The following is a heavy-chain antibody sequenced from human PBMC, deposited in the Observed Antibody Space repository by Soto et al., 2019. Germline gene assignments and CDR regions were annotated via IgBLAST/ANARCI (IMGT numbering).Heavy chain of an antibody. D-gene: IGHD1-26*01. Sequence: QVQLVESGGGVVQPGRSLRLSCAASGFTFSSYGMHWVRQAPGKGLEWVAVIWYDGSNKYYADSVKGRFTISRDNSKNTLYRQMNSLRAEDTAVYYCARDYKRVGATDSGGQGPLVTVSS. CDR2: IWYDGSNK. CDR3: ARDYKRVGATDS. J-gene: IGHJ4*02. CDR1: GFTFSSYG. V-gene: IGHV3-33*01.